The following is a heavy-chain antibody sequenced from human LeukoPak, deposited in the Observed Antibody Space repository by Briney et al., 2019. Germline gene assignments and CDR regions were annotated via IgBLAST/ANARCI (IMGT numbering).Heavy chain of an antibody. Sequence: GGSLRLSCAASGLSFSDYYMSWIRQTPGKGLEWISYISNSGSTKYYADSVKGLFTISRDNAKNSLFLQMNSLSAEDTAVYYCARDPVGDGYNYPWFDPWGQGTLVTVSS. D-gene: IGHD5-24*01. CDR2: ISNSGSTK. J-gene: IGHJ5*02. V-gene: IGHV3-11*01. CDR3: ARDPVGDGYNYPWFDP. CDR1: GLSFSDYY.